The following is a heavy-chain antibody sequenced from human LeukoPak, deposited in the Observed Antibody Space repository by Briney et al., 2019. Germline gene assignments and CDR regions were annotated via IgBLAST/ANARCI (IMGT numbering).Heavy chain of an antibody. CDR2: IYYSGST. D-gene: IGHD5-24*01. V-gene: IGHV4-59*12. J-gene: IGHJ4*02. Sequence: SETLSLTCTVSGGSISSYYWSWIRQPPGKGLEWIGYIYYSGSTNYNPSLKSRVTISVDTSKDQFSLKLSSVTAADTAVYYCARGPRWLQDYFNYWGQGTLVTVSS. CDR1: GGSISSYY. CDR3: ARGPRWLQDYFNY.